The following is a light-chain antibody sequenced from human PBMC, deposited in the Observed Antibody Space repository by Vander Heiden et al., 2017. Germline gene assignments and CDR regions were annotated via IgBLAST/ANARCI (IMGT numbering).Light chain of an antibody. Sequence: IVLTQFPGTLSVSLGERATLSCRASQSVTNDYLAWHQQKPGQAPRILIYGASTRATGIPDRFSGSGSGADFTLTIGRLEPEDFAVYYCQQYGSAPFTFGQGTKLEIK. V-gene: IGKV3-20*01. J-gene: IGKJ2*01. CDR3: QQYGSAPFT. CDR2: GAS. CDR1: QSVTNDY.